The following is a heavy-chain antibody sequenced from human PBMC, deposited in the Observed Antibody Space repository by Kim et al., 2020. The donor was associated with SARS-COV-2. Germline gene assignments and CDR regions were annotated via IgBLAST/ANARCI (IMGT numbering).Heavy chain of an antibody. V-gene: IGHV2-5*01. J-gene: IGHJ4*02. D-gene: IGHD2-2*02. Sequence: RYIPSRQSRVTITKDTYKNQVVLTMTNMDPVDTATYYCAHRPEYPNGHFDYWGQGTLVTVSS. CDR3: AHRPEYPNGHFDY.